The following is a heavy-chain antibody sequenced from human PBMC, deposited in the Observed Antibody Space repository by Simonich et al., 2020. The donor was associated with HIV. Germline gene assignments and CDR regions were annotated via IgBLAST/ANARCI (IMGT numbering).Heavy chain of an antibody. Sequence: QVQLVQSGAEVKKPGASVKASCKVSGYTLTELSMHWWRQAPEKGVEWMVYWKPETGETIQPQKFQGRVNMTEDSSTDTAHMELSSLTSEDTAVYFCAAVKYYYDSSGFSYDGVDVWGQGTMVTVSS. CDR1: GYTLTELS. V-gene: IGHV1-24*01. CDR3: AAVKYYYDSSGFSYDGVDV. J-gene: IGHJ3*01. CDR2: WKPETGET. D-gene: IGHD3-22*01.